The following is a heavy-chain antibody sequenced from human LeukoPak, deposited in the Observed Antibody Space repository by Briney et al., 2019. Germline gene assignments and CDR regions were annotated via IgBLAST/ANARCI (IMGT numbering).Heavy chain of an antibody. CDR2: ISGSSSTI. CDR1: GFTFSSYS. J-gene: IGHJ4*02. V-gene: IGHV3-48*01. CDR3: AKGQGSEIYKYYFDY. Sequence: GGSLRLSCAASGFTFSSYSMNWVRQAPGMGLEWVSYISGSSSTIYYADSVKGRFTISRDNAKNSLYLQMNSLRAEDTAVYYCAKGQGSEIYKYYFDYWGQGALVTVSS. D-gene: IGHD3-10*01.